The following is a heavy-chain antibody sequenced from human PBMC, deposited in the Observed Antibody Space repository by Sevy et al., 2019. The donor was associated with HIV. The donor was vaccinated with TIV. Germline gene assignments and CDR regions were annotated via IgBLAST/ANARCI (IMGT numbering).Heavy chain of an antibody. J-gene: IGHJ4*02. D-gene: IGHD4-17*01. CDR1: GGSISSSSYY. V-gene: IGHV4-39*01. Sequence: SETLSLTCTVSGGSISSSSYYWGWIRQPPGKGLEWIGSIYYSGSTYYNPSPKSRVTISVDTSKNQFSLKLSSVTAADTAVYYCARQSPDYGDYGRYSQFDYWGQGTLVTVSS. CDR2: IYYSGST. CDR3: ARQSPDYGDYGRYSQFDY.